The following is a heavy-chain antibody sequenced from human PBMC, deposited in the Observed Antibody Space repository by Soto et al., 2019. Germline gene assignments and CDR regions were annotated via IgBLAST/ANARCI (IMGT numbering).Heavy chain of an antibody. D-gene: IGHD3-22*01. J-gene: IGHJ4*02. CDR2: ISGSGGST. V-gene: IGHV3-23*01. CDR1: CFTFSSYA. CDR3: AKAPTYYYDSSGYLDY. Sequence: GGSLRLSCAASCFTFSSYAMSLVRQAAGKGLEWVSAISGSGGSTYYADSVNGRFTISRDHSKNTLYLQMNSLRAEDTAVYYCAKAPTYYYDSSGYLDYWGQGTLVTVSS.